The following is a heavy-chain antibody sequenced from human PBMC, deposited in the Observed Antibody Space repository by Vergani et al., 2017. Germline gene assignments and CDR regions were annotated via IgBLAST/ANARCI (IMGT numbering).Heavy chain of an antibody. Sequence: QVQLVQSGAEVKKPGASVKVSCKASGYTFTSYDINWVRQATGQGLEWMGWMNPNSGNTGYAQKFQGRVTMTRNTSISTAYMELSSLRSEDTAVYYCASLLPYYYDSSGYSGDDYWGQGTLVTVSS. CDR2: MNPNSGNT. J-gene: IGHJ4*02. D-gene: IGHD3-22*01. CDR1: GYTFTSYD. CDR3: ASLLPYYYDSSGYSGDDY. V-gene: IGHV1-8*01.